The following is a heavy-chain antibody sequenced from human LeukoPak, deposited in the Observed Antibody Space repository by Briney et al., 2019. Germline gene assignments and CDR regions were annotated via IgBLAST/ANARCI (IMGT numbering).Heavy chain of an antibody. J-gene: IGHJ4*02. CDR3: TRERYFYYYDSSGYYF. V-gene: IGHV3-15*01. Sequence: GGSLRLSCAASGLIFSNAWMSWVRQAPGKGLEWLGRIKTKAEGGTIDYAAPVKGRFAMSRDDSRNMMYLQMNSLQTEDTAVYYCTRERYFYYYDSSGYYFWGQGTLVTVSS. CDR1: GLIFSNAW. CDR2: IKTKAEGGTI. D-gene: IGHD3-22*01.